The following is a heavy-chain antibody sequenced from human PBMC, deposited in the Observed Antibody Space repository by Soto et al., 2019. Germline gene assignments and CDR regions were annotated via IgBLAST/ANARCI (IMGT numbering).Heavy chain of an antibody. CDR1: GGSISSGGYS. D-gene: IGHD2-15*01. V-gene: IGHV4-30-2*01. Sequence: SETLSLTCAVSGGSISSGGYSWSWIRQPPGKGPEGIGYIYHSGSTYYNPSLTSRVTISVDRSKNQFSLKLSSVTAADTVVYYCARLNVGCSGGSCYPLGYDFVNWGEGTLVPVSS. CDR3: ARLNVGCSGGSCYPLGYDFVN. J-gene: IGHJ4*02. CDR2: IYHSGST.